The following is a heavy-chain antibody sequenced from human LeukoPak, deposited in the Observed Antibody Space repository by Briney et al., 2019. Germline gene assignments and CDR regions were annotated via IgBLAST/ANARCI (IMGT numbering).Heavy chain of an antibody. Sequence: GGPLRLSCAASGFTFNSYAFNWVRQAPGKGLEWVSYISSSGSTIYYADSVKGRFTISRDNAKNSLYLQMNSLRAEDTAVYYCAKDRVATERYYMDVWGKGTTVTISS. CDR3: AKDRVATERYYMDV. D-gene: IGHD6-13*01. V-gene: IGHV3-48*03. CDR2: ISSSGSTI. CDR1: GFTFNSYA. J-gene: IGHJ6*03.